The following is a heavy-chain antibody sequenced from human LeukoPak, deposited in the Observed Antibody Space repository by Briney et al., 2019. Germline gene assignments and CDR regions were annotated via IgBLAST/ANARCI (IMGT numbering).Heavy chain of an antibody. V-gene: IGHV1-8*01. CDR3: ASLVAGDDAFDI. Sequence: ASVKVSCKVSGYTFTSYDINWVRQATGQGLEWMGWMNPNSGNTGYAQKFQGRVTMTRNTSISTAYMELSSLRSEDTAVYYCASLVAGDDAFDIWGQGTMVTVSS. J-gene: IGHJ3*02. CDR2: MNPNSGNT. CDR1: GYTFTSYD. D-gene: IGHD6-19*01.